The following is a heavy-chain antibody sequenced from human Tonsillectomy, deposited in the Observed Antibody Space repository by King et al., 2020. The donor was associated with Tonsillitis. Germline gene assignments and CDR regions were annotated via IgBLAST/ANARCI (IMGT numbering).Heavy chain of an antibody. CDR3: ASPPGYSSGWGAFDV. V-gene: IGHV4-39*01. CDR2: IYYSGTT. D-gene: IGHD6-19*01. J-gene: IGHJ3*01. Sequence: QLQESGPGLVKPSETLSLTCTVSGDSISSSSYYWGWLRQPPGKGLEWIASIYYSGTTYYNPSLKSRVTISVDASKNKFSLKLCSVTAAETAVYYCASPPGYSSGWGAFDVWGQGTMVTVSP. CDR1: GDSISSSSYY.